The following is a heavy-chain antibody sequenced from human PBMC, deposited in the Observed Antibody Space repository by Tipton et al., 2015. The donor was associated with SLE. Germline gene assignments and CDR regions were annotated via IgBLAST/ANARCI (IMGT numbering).Heavy chain of an antibody. CDR3: AKGEAGFWSHHYGMDV. Sequence: SLRLSCAASGFTFRTYAMAWVRQAPGKGLEWVAVISYDGSNEYYGDSVKGRFTISRDNSKNTLYLQMNSLRPEDTAVYYCAKGEAGFWSHHYGMDVWGQGTTVTVSS. D-gene: IGHD3-3*01. J-gene: IGHJ6*02. V-gene: IGHV3-30*18. CDR2: ISYDGSNE. CDR1: GFTFRTYA.